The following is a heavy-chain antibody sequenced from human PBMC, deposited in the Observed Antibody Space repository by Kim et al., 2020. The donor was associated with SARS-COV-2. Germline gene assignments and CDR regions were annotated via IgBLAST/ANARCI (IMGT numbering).Heavy chain of an antibody. Sequence: GPVKGRFTISRDNAKNSLYLQMNSLRAEDTAVYYCARVGLTTVIYYGMDVWGQGTTVTVSS. D-gene: IGHD4-17*01. V-gene: IGHV3-11*05. CDR3: ARVGLTTVIYYGMDV. J-gene: IGHJ6*02.